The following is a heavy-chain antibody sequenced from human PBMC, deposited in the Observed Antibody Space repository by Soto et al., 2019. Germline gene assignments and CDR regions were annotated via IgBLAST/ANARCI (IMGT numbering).Heavy chain of an antibody. D-gene: IGHD5-12*01. CDR2: IYYSGST. V-gene: IGHV4-61*01. Sequence: PSETLSLTCTVSGGSVSSGSYYWSWIRQPPGKGLEWSGYIYYSGSTNYNPSLKSRVTISVDTSKNQSSQKLSSVTAADTAVYYGAIGVVATIVDYWGQGTRVTVSS. CDR3: AIGVVATIVDY. J-gene: IGHJ4*02. CDR1: GGSVSSGSYY.